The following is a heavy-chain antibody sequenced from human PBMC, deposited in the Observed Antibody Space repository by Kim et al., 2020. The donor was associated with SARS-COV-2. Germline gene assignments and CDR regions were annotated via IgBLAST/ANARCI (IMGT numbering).Heavy chain of an antibody. CDR3: ARDFEEHIVVVTLGHPSGFAY. CDR2: ISHDGSSK. D-gene: IGHD2-21*02. V-gene: IGHV3-30*03. CDR1: GFNFSRYD. J-gene: IGHJ4*02. Sequence: GGSLRLSCAASGFNFSRYDMHWVRQAPGKGLEWVTVISHDGSSKYYTDSVKGRFTISRDNSRNTLHLEINSLRIEDTAVYYCARDFEEHIVVVTLGHPSGFAYWGQGTLVTVSS.